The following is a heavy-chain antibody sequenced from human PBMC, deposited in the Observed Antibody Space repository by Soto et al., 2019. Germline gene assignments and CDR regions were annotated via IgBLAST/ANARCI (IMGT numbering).Heavy chain of an antibody. CDR1: GYTLTGFS. D-gene: IGHD3-22*01. CDR2: FNPKGGGT. CDR3: ATSHLLSRRVVNPPNAFDF. J-gene: IGHJ3*01. Sequence: GASVKVSCKVSGYTLTGFSMHWVRQAPGKGLEWMGGFNPKGGGTNYAQKFQGRVTMTEDTSTNTAYMELSSLRSEDTAVYYCATSHLLSRRVVNPPNAFDFWGQGPMVTVAS. V-gene: IGHV1-24*01.